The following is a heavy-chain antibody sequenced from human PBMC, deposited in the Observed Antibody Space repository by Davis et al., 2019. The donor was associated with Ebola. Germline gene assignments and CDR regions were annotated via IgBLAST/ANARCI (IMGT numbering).Heavy chain of an antibody. Sequence: SVTVSCKASGYIFTPYPLHWVRQAPEQSPEGMGWNNTDTGKAKYSQKFQVSVTISRDTSANTAYMEMNVLTSDVTSLYYCASYSKPNDYCDYPVYWCQGTLVTVSS. CDR2: NNTDTGKA. D-gene: IGHD4-17*01. CDR3: ASYSKPNDYCDYPVY. CDR1: GYIFTPYP. J-gene: IGHJ4*02. V-gene: IGHV1-3*04.